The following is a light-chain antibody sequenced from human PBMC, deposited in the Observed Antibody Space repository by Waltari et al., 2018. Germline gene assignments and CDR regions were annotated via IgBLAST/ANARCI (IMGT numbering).Light chain of an antibody. Sequence: SYELTQPASVSVFPGQTALLTCSGDKLGNKYACWYQQKPGQYPVMVMYHDDKRPSGIPDRFSGSNSGNTATLTISGTQAMDEADYYCQAWDSSTDYVFGPGTKVTVL. CDR2: HDD. V-gene: IGLV3-1*01. J-gene: IGLJ1*01. CDR1: KLGNKY. CDR3: QAWDSSTDYV.